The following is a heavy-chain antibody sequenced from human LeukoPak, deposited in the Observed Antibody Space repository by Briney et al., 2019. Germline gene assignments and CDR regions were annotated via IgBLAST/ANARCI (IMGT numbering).Heavy chain of an antibody. Sequence: GGSLRLSCAASGFTFCSNGMSWVREAPGKGLEWVSSISGSGDKTYYADSVKGRFTISRDNSKSTMYLQMNSLRAEDTAVYHCAKTNGYYDLWGQGTLVIVSS. CDR1: GFTFCSNG. CDR2: ISGSGDKT. V-gene: IGHV3-23*01. J-gene: IGHJ4*02. D-gene: IGHD3-22*01. CDR3: AKTNGYYDL.